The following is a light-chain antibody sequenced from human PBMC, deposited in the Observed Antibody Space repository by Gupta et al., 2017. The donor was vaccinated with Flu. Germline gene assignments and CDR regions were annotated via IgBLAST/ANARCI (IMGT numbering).Light chain of an antibody. CDR2: AAS. CDR3: QQSYDTPRT. Sequence: IQMTQSPSSLSASVGDRVTITCRASQTIINYLNWYQQRPGKAPNLLIYAASNLESGVPSRFSGSGSGTDFTLTISSLQPEDFATYFCQQSYDTPRTFGQGTKVEVK. CDR1: QTIINY. V-gene: IGKV1-39*01. J-gene: IGKJ1*01.